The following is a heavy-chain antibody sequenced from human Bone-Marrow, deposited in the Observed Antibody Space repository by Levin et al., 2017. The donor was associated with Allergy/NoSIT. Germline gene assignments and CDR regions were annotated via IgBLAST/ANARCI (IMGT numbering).Heavy chain of an antibody. Sequence: LGESLKISCQVSGYRFTDYYIGWVRQMPGKGLEWVGIIYPGDSETTYSPSFQGQVTISADKSISTAYLQWRSLKASDTAIYYCARQGYYYEVFDYWGQGTLVTVSS. CDR2: IYPGDSET. CDR3: ARQGYYYEVFDY. V-gene: IGHV5-51*01. CDR1: GYRFTDYY. D-gene: IGHD3-22*01. J-gene: IGHJ4*02.